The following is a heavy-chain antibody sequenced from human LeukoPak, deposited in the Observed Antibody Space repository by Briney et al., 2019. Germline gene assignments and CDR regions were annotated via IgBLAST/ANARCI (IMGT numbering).Heavy chain of an antibody. J-gene: IGHJ4*02. V-gene: IGHV4-39*01. CDR2: IYYSGST. Sequence: KPSETLSLTCTVSGGSISSSSYYWGWIRQPPGKGLEWIGSIYYSGSTYYNPSLKSRVTISVDTSTNQFSLKLSSVTAADTAVYYCARGRGVTMVEEYYFDYWGQGTLVTVSS. D-gene: IGHD3-10*02. CDR1: GGSISSSSYY. CDR3: ARGRGVTMVEEYYFDY.